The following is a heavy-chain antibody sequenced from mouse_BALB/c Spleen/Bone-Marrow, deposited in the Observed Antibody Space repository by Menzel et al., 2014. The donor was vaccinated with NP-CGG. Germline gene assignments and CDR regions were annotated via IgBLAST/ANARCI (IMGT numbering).Heavy chain of an antibody. J-gene: IGHJ3*01. CDR2: IDPANGNT. CDR3: AAYYYCSSYGFAY. Sequence: EVQLQQSGAELVKPGASVKSSCTASGFNIKDTYMHWVKQRPEQGLEWIGRIDPANGNTKYDPKFQGKATITADTSSNTAYLQLSSLTSEDTAVYYCAAYYYCSSYGFAYWGQGTLVTVSA. V-gene: IGHV14-3*02. CDR1: GFNIKDTY. D-gene: IGHD1-1*01.